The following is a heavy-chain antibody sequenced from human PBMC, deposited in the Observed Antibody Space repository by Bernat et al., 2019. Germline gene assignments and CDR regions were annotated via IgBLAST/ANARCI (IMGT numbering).Heavy chain of an antibody. Sequence: QVQLVESGGGVVQPGRSLRLSCAASGFTFSSYGMHWVRQAPGKGLEWVAVIWYDGSNKYYADSVKGRFTISRDNSKNTVYLQMNSLRAEDTAVYYCARDRVLVDYYDRSGYSKGGFDPWGQGTLVTVSS. D-gene: IGHD3-22*01. J-gene: IGHJ5*02. V-gene: IGHV3-33*01. CDR3: ARDRVLVDYYDRSGYSKGGFDP. CDR1: GFTFSSYG. CDR2: IWYDGSNK.